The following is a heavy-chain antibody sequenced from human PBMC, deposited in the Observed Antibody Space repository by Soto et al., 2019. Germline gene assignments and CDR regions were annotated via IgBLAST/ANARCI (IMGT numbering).Heavy chain of an antibody. Sequence: ASVKVSCKASGGTFSSYTISWVRQAPGQGLEWMGRIIPILGIANYAQKFQGRVTITADKSTSTAYMELSSLRSEDTAVYYCASGDGPAADFDYWGQGTLVTVSS. J-gene: IGHJ4*02. D-gene: IGHD3-10*01. CDR1: GGTFSSYT. V-gene: IGHV1-69*02. CDR3: ASGDGPAADFDY. CDR2: IIPILGIA.